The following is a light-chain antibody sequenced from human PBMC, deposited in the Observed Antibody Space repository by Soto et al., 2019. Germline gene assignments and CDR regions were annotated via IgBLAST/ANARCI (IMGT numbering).Light chain of an antibody. CDR1: QTIDSW. J-gene: IGKJ1*01. CDR3: QQYHIYSGT. CDR2: KAS. Sequence: DIQITQSPSTLSASVGDRVTITCRASQTIDSWLAWYQQRPGKPPNLLIYKASTLASGVPSRFSGSGSGTEFTLTINSXQPDDFATYYCQQYHIYSGTFGQGTKVDIK. V-gene: IGKV1-5*03.